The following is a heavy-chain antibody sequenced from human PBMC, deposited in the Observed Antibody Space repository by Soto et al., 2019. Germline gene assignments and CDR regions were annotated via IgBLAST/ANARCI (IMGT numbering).Heavy chain of an antibody. CDR1: GDTFTNYD. J-gene: IGHJ6*02. V-gene: IGHV1-8*01. Sequence: QVQLVQSGAEVKKPGASVKVSCKASGDTFTNYDINWVRQATGRGLEWMGRMNPNSGSTGYAQKFQGRVTMTRNTSITTAYMEQSSLRSEDTAVYYCARGRNGMDVWGQGTTVTVSS. CDR3: ARGRNGMDV. CDR2: MNPNSGST.